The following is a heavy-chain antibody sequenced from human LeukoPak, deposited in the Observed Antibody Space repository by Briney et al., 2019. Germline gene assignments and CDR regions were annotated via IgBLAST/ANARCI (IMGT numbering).Heavy chain of an antibody. J-gene: IGHJ5*02. V-gene: IGHV4-39*01. CDR2: IYYSGST. CDR1: GGSISSSSYY. Sequence: SETLSVTCTVSGGSISSSSYYWGWIRQPPGKGLEWIGSIYYSGSTYYNPSLKSRVTISVDTSKNQFSLKLSSVTAADTAVYYCARIYCSSTSCNGEGFDPWGQGTLVTVSS. CDR3: ARIYCSSTSCNGEGFDP. D-gene: IGHD2-2*01.